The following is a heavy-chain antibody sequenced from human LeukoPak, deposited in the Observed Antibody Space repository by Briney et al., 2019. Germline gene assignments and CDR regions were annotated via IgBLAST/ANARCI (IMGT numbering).Heavy chain of an antibody. CDR1: GASISSSNW. Sequence: SGTLSLTCAVSGASISSSNWWWSWVRQPPGKGLEWIGEIYHSGSTNYNPSLKSRVTMSVDTSKNQFSLKLSSVTAADTAVYYCAGLGGGYSYGVDYWGQGTLVTVSS. CDR2: IYHSGST. CDR3: AGLGGGYSYGVDY. D-gene: IGHD5-18*01. V-gene: IGHV4-4*02. J-gene: IGHJ4*02.